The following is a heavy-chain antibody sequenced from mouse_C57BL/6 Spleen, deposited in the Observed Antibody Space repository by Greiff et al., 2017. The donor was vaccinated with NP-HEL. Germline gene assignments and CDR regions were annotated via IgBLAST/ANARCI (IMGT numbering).Heavy chain of an antibody. CDR3: ARTQILRDAMDY. Sequence: VQLQQPGAELVRPGTSVKLSCKASGYTFTSYWMHWVKQRPGQGLEWIGVIDPSDSYTNYNQKFKGKATLTVDTSSSTAYMQLSSLTSEDSAVYYCARTQILRDAMDYWGQGTSVTVSS. CDR2: IDPSDSYT. V-gene: IGHV1-59*01. J-gene: IGHJ4*01. CDR1: GYTFTSYW. D-gene: IGHD1-1*01.